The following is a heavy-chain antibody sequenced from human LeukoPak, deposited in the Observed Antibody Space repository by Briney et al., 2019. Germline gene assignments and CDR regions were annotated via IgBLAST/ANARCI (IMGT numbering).Heavy chain of an antibody. V-gene: IGHV3-30*03. CDR1: GFTFSSYG. Sequence: GGSLRLSCAASGFTFSSYGMHWVRQAPGKGLEWVAVISYDGSNKYYADSVKGRFTISRDNSKNTLYLQMNSLRAEDTAVYYCARDPDYYDSSGYYYGMDVWGQGTTVTVSS. J-gene: IGHJ6*02. CDR2: ISYDGSNK. CDR3: ARDPDYYDSSGYYYGMDV. D-gene: IGHD3-22*01.